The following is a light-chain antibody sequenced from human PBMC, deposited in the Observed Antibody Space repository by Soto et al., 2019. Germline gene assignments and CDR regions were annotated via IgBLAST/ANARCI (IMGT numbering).Light chain of an antibody. CDR2: GAS. Sequence: EFVLTQSPXXXXXXPGXXXTLSCMASQTVRNNYLAWYQQKPGQAPRLLIYGASSRATGIPDRFSGSGSGTDFTLTISRLEPEDFAVYYCQQYGSSRTFGQGTKVDIK. CDR1: QTVRNNY. J-gene: IGKJ1*01. CDR3: QQYGSSRT. V-gene: IGKV3-20*01.